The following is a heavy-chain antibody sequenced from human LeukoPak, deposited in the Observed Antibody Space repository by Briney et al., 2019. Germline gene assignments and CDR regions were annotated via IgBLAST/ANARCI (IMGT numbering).Heavy chain of an antibody. CDR2: IIPIFGTA. CDR1: GGTFSSYA. Sequence: SVKVSCKASGGTFSSYAISWVRQAPGQGLEWMGGIIPIFGTANYAQKIQGRVTITADESTSTAYMELRSLRSDDTAVYYCARVPNRYSSGWGVFGYWGQGTLVTVSS. V-gene: IGHV1-69*13. J-gene: IGHJ4*02. D-gene: IGHD6-19*01. CDR3: ARVPNRYSSGWGVFGY.